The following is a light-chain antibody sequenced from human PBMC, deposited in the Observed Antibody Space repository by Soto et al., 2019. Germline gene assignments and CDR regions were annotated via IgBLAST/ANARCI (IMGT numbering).Light chain of an antibody. CDR3: QQYGSLGIT. V-gene: IGKV3-20*01. Sequence: EIVLTQSPGTLSLSPGERATLSCRASQSVRSSSLAWYQQKPGQAPRLLIYGASSRATGIPDRFSGSGSGTDFTLTISRLEPEDFAVYYCQQYGSLGITFGQGTRLEI. CDR2: GAS. J-gene: IGKJ5*01. CDR1: QSVRSSS.